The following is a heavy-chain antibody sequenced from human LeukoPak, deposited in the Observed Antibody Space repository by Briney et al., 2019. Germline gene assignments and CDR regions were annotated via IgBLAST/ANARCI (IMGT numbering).Heavy chain of an antibody. CDR2: IYYSGST. V-gene: IGHV4-59*08. Sequence: SETLSLTCTVSGGSISSYYWSWIRQPPGKGLEWSGYIYYSGSTNYNPSLKSRVTISVDTSKNHFSLKLSSVTAADTAVYYCARTYYDYVWGSYRPLPNWFDPWGQGTLVTVSS. D-gene: IGHD3-16*02. CDR1: GGSISSYY. CDR3: ARTYYDYVWGSYRPLPNWFDP. J-gene: IGHJ5*02.